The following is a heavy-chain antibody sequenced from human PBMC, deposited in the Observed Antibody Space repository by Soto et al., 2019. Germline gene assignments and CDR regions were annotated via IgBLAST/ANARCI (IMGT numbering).Heavy chain of an antibody. CDR2: IWYDGSEK. J-gene: IGHJ4*02. CDR3: ARQSLWNIRLRGFDY. Sequence: QVQLVESGGGVVQPGRSLRLSCAASGFTFSDYGMHWVRQAPGKGLEWVAVIWYDGSEKYYADSVKGRFNISRDSSKNTLYLQMNSLRVEDTALDYCARQSLWNIRLRGFDYWGQGALVTVSS. D-gene: IGHD1-1*01. CDR1: GFTFSDYG. V-gene: IGHV3-33*01.